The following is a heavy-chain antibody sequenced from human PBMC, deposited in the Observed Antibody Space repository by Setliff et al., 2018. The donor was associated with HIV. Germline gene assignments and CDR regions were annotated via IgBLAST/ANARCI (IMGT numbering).Heavy chain of an antibody. V-gene: IGHV3-7*01. CDR2: IKQDGSEE. D-gene: IGHD3-10*01. Sequence: PGGSLRLFCAASGFTFSTYWMIWVRQAPGKGLEWVAKIKQDGSEEYYVDSVKGRFTISRDNAKNSLYLQMNSLRAEDTAVYYCARPTNIDTLYYGSQSFYMYYYGMDVWGQGTTVTVSS. CDR1: GFTFSTYW. J-gene: IGHJ6*02. CDR3: ARPTNIDTLYYGSQSFYMYYYGMDV.